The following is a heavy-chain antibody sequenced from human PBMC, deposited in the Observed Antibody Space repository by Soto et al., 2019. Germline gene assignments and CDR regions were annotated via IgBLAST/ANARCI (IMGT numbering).Heavy chain of an antibody. CDR3: ARDYPWDYYDRSGYYPLDY. Sequence: GSLRLSCAASGFTFSSYSMNWVRQAPGKGLEWVSSISSSSSYIYYADSVKGRFTISRDNAKNSLYLQMNSLRAEDTAVYYCARDYPWDYYDRSGYYPLDYWGQGTLVTVSS. CDR2: ISSSSSYI. CDR1: GFTFSSYS. D-gene: IGHD3-22*01. J-gene: IGHJ4*02. V-gene: IGHV3-21*01.